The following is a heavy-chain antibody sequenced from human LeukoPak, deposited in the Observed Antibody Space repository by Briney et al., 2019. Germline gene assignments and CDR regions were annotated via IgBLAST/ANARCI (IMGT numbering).Heavy chain of an antibody. J-gene: IGHJ4*02. V-gene: IGHV3-43*02. Sequence: GGSLRLSCAASGFTFDNYAMHWVRQAPGKGLEWVSLISGGGGSTPYADSVKGRFTISRDNSKGSLYLQMNSLRTEDTALYYCAKVLGSSSWYSLGYWGQGTLVTVSS. CDR2: ISGGGGST. CDR3: AKVLGSSSWYSLGY. D-gene: IGHD6-13*01. CDR1: GFTFDNYA.